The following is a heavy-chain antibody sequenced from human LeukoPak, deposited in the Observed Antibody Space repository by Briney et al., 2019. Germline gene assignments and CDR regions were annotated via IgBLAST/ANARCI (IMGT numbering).Heavy chain of an antibody. V-gene: IGHV3-30*02. CDR2: IPSDGSNN. D-gene: IGHD6-13*01. CDR1: RVTLSRHV. J-gene: IGHJ4*02. CDR3: AKDWQQLVPHFDY. Sequence: QPGGSLRPSCAASRVTLSRHVMHWVRQAPGKGLEWVAFIPSDGSNNYYADSVKGRFTISRDNSKNTLYLQMNSLRVDDTAVYYCAKDWQQLVPHFDYWGQGTLVTVSS.